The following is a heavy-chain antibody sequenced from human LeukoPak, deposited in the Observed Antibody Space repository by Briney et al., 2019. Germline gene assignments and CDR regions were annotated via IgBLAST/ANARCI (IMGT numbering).Heavy chain of an antibody. CDR1: GYTFTNYG. CDR3: ARDLFAFYDLLAPLDH. D-gene: IGHD5/OR15-5a*01. V-gene: IGHV1-18*01. CDR2: IRTSNGDT. J-gene: IGHJ4*02. Sequence: ASVKVSGKASGYTFTNYGISWVRQAPGQGLEWMGWIRTSNGDTNYAQKFQGRVTVTTDTSSTTAYMELRSLRSDDTAVYYCARDLFAFYDLLAPLDHWGQGTLVTVSS.